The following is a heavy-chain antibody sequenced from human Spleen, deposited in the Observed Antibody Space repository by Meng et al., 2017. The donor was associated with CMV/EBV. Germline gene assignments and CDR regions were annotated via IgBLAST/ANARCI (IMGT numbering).Heavy chain of an antibody. Sequence: VYGGSFSGNYWSWIRQPPGKGLEWIGEINHSGSTNYNPSLKSQVTISVDTSKNQFSLKLSSVTAADTAVYYCARVPTWGIAAAGPYYWGQGTLVTVSS. D-gene: IGHD6-13*01. CDR1: GGSFSGNY. CDR3: ARVPTWGIAAAGPYY. CDR2: INHSGST. J-gene: IGHJ4*02. V-gene: IGHV4-34*01.